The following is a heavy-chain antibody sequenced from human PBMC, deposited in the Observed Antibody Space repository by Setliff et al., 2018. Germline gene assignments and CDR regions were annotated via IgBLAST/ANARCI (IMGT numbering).Heavy chain of an antibody. V-gene: IGHV3-21*01. CDR3: AKDRGFCTNRNCFVGGLLES. J-gene: IGHJ5*02. Sequence: GSLRLSCAASGLTLTPYTMTWVRQAPGKGPEWVPSISDTSAFIYYADSVKGRFTISRDNSKNTLYLQMNTLRPQDTAVYYCAKDRGFCTNRNCFVGGLLESWGQGILVTVSS. D-gene: IGHD2-8*01. CDR1: GLTLTPYT. CDR2: ISDTSAFI.